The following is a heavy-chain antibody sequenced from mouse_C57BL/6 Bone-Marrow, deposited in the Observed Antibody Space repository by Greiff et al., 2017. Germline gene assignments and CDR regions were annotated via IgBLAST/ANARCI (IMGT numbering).Heavy chain of an antibody. V-gene: IGHV5-4*01. CDR2: ISDGGSYT. CDR3: ARAGLPYGSPYYYAMDY. Sequence: EVQLVESGGGLVKPGGSLKLSCAASGFTFSSYAMSWVRQTPEKRLEWVATISDGGSYTYYPDNVKGRFTISRDNAKNNLYLQMGHLKSEDTAMYYCARAGLPYGSPYYYAMDYWGQGTSVTVSA. D-gene: IGHD1-1*01. CDR1: GFTFSSYA. J-gene: IGHJ4*01.